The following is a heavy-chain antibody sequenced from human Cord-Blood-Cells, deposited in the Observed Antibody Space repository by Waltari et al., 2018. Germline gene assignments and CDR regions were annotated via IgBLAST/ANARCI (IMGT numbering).Heavy chain of an antibody. CDR2: IIPIFGTA. Sequence: QVQLVQSGAEVKKPGSSVKVSCKASGGTLSSYAFTWVRKAPGQGLEWMGGIIPIFGTANYAQKFQGRVTITADESTSTAYMELSSLRSEDTAVYYCARAEITGTMSGAFDYWGQGTLVTVSS. CDR1: GGTLSSYA. D-gene: IGHD1-7*01. J-gene: IGHJ4*02. CDR3: ARAEITGTMSGAFDY. V-gene: IGHV1-69*01.